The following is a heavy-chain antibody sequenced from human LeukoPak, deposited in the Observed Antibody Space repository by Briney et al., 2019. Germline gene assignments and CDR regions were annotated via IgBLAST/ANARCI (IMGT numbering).Heavy chain of an antibody. CDR2: ISSSGSTI. Sequence: PGGSLRLSCAASGFTFTTYYMTWVRQAPGKGLEWVSYISSSGSTIYYADSVKGRFTISRDNAKNSLYLQMNSLRAEDTAVYYCARVRHYDIFEWYYYYYMDVWGKGATVTVSS. CDR3: ARVRHYDIFEWYYYYYMDV. CDR1: GFTFTTYY. V-gene: IGHV3-11*04. J-gene: IGHJ6*03. D-gene: IGHD3-9*01.